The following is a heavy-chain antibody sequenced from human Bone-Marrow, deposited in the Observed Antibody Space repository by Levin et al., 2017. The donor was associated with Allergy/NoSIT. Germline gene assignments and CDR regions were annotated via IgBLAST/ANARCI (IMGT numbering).Heavy chain of an antibody. V-gene: IGHV4-59*01. CDR2: IQYNGDT. CDR1: GASISGYN. CDR3: ARRFGYGEDNWLDP. D-gene: IGHD3-16*01. J-gene: IGHJ5*02. Sequence: SQTLSLTCTVSGASISGYNWGWIRQAPAKGLEWIGYIQYNGDTTYNPALKSRVAMALDTPKNQLSLKVTSVTAADTAVYHWARRFGYGEDNWLDPWGQGTLVSVSS.